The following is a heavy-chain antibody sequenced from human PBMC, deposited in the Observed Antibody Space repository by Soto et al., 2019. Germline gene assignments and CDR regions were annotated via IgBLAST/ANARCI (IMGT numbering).Heavy chain of an antibody. V-gene: IGHV3-23*01. CDR3: AKEAGYSSGCDISAY. CDR2: ISGSGYST. CDR1: WCTCRGYA. J-gene: IGHJ4*02. Sequence: GVSMRLPCAAAWCTCRGYAMSWVRQAKGKGLEWVSAISGSGYSTYYADSVRGRFTISRDNSKNTLYLQMNSLRAEDTAVYYCAKEAGYSSGCDISAYRGKRTLVTVSS. D-gene: IGHD6-19*01.